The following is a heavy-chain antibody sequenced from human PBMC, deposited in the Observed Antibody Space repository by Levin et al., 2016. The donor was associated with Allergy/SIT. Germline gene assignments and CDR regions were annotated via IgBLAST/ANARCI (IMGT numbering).Heavy chain of an antibody. D-gene: IGHD2-8*02. CDR1: GFTFSSYS. J-gene: IGHJ4*02. CDR2: ISGSGGRT. V-gene: IGHV3-23*01. CDR3: ATFGDGGVYLRPYYSEY. Sequence: GGSLRLSCAGAGFTFSSYSVSWVRQAPGKGLEWVSLISGSGGRTYYADFVKGRFTISRDNSKNTLYLQMTSLRAEDTALYYCATFGDGGVYLRPYYSEYWGQGTLVTVSS.